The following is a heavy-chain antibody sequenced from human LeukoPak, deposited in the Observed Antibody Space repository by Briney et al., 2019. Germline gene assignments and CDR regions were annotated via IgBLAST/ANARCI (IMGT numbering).Heavy chain of an antibody. D-gene: IGHD6-13*01. V-gene: IGHV3-30*04. J-gene: IGHJ5*02. Sequence: GGSLRLSCAASGFTFSSYAMHWVRQAPGKGLEWVAVISYDGSNKYYADSVKGRFTISRDNSKNTLYLQMNSLRAEDTAVYYCAKDLISSSWYFGWFDPWGQGTLVTVSS. CDR3: AKDLISSSWYFGWFDP. CDR2: ISYDGSNK. CDR1: GFTFSSYA.